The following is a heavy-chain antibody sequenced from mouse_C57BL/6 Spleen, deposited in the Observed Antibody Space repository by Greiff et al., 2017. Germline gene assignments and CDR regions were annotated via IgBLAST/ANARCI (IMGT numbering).Heavy chain of an antibody. V-gene: IGHV5-17*01. CDR3: ARGHYYYGSSLAY. CDR1: GFTFSDYG. J-gene: IGHJ3*01. D-gene: IGHD1-1*01. CDR2: ISSGSSTI. Sequence: EVKLVESGGGLVKPGGSLKLSCAASGFTFSDYGMHWVRQAPEKGLEWVAYISSGSSTIYYADTVKGRFTISRDNAKNTLFLQMTSLRSEDTAMYYCARGHYYYGSSLAYWGQGTLVTVSA.